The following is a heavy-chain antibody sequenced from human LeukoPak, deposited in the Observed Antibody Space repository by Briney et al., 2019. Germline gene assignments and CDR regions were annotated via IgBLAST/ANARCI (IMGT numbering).Heavy chain of an antibody. Sequence: PGGSLRLSCAASGFTFSSYSMNWVRQAPGKGLEWVSALSGSGTSTYHADSVKGRFTISRDNSKNTLYLQMNSLRAEDTAVYYCAKAALVRGVIIPYYYYSMDVWGQGTTVTVSS. CDR2: LSGSGTST. CDR3: AKAALVRGVIIPYYYYSMDV. D-gene: IGHD3-10*01. J-gene: IGHJ6*02. CDR1: GFTFSSYS. V-gene: IGHV3-23*01.